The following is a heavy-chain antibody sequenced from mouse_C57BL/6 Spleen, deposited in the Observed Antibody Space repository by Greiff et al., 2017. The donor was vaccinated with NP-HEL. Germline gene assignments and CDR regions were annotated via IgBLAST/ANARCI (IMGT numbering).Heavy chain of an antibody. V-gene: IGHV1-50*01. J-gene: IGHJ1*03. CDR2: IDPSDSYT. D-gene: IGHD4-1*01. Sequence: QVQLQQPGAELVKPGASVKLSCKASGYTFTSYWMQWVKQRPGQGLEWIGEIDPSDSYTNYNQKFKGKATLTVDTSSSTAYMQLSSLTSEDSAVYYCARGGVGRYFDVWGTGTTVTVSS. CDR3: ARGGVGRYFDV. CDR1: GYTFTSYW.